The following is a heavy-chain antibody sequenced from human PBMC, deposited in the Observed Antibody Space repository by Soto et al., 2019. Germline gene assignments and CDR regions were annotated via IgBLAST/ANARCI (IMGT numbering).Heavy chain of an antibody. D-gene: IGHD2-15*01. CDR2: MFYSGLT. Sequence: SETLSLTCSVAGYSVTSSDYYWAWIRQPPGKGLEWIGSMFYSGLTYYNPSLKSRVTLSVDTAKNQFSVRLNSVTAADTAVYYCAPLSVSLSGPYGIHVWGQGTTVTVSS. CDR1: GYSVTSSDYY. CDR3: APLSVSLSGPYGIHV. J-gene: IGHJ6*02. V-gene: IGHV4-39*01.